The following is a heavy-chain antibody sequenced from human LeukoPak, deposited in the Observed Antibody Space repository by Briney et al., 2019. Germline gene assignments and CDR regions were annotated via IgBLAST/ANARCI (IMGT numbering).Heavy chain of an antibody. Sequence: PGGSLRLSCAASGFTFSSYAMSWVRQAPGKGLEWVSSVSGNGGSTYYADSVKGRFTISRDNSKNTLYLQMNSLRAEDTAVYYCARDKGRTVDYWGQGTLVTVSS. CDR2: VSGNGGST. D-gene: IGHD3-10*01. V-gene: IGHV3-23*01. CDR1: GFTFSSYA. J-gene: IGHJ4*02. CDR3: ARDKGRTVDY.